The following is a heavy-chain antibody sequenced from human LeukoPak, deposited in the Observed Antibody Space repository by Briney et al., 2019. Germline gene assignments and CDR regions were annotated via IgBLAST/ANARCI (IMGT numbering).Heavy chain of an antibody. V-gene: IGHV3-23*01. CDR3: VKFIVVVPAAPNDY. Sequence: GGSLRLSCAASGFTFSSYAMSWVRQAPGKGLEWVSAISGSGGSTYYADSVKGRFTISRDNSKNTLYLQMNSLRAEDTAVYYCVKFIVVVPAAPNDYWGQGTLVTVSS. J-gene: IGHJ4*02. CDR1: GFTFSSYA. CDR2: ISGSGGST. D-gene: IGHD2-2*01.